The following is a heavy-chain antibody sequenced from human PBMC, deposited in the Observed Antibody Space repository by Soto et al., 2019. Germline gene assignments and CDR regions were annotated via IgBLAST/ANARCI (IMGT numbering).Heavy chain of an antibody. D-gene: IGHD4-17*01. Sequence: ASVKVSCKASGYTFTGNYMHWVRQAPGQGLEWMGWINPNSGGTNYAQKFQGWVTMTRDTSISTAYMELSRLRSDDTAVYYCARYYGDYVAYYFDYWGQGTLVTVSS. J-gene: IGHJ4*02. CDR3: ARYYGDYVAYYFDY. CDR2: INPNSGGT. V-gene: IGHV1-2*04. CDR1: GYTFTGNY.